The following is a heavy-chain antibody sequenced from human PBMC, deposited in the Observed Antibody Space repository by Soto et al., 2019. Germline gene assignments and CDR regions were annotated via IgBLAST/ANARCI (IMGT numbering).Heavy chain of an antibody. CDR3: ARDRAKDIVVVPAAIFGFDP. V-gene: IGHV1-69*01. D-gene: IGHD2-2*02. Sequence: QVQLVQSGAEVKKPGSSVKVSCKASGGTFSSYAISWVRQAPGQGLEWMGGIIPIFGTANYAQKFQGRVTITAEESTSTAYRELSSLRSEDTAVYYCARDRAKDIVVVPAAIFGFDPWGQGTLVTVSS. CDR2: IIPIFGTA. J-gene: IGHJ5*02. CDR1: GGTFSSYA.